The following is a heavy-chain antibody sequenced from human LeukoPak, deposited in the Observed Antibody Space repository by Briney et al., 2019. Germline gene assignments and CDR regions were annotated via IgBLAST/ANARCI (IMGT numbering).Heavy chain of an antibody. CDR1: GFTFSSYE. CDR3: ARDGYYYGSRTHDY. J-gene: IGHJ4*02. D-gene: IGHD3-10*01. V-gene: IGHV3-48*03. Sequence: GSLRLSCAASGFTFSSYEMNWVRQAPGKGLEWVSYISSSGSTIYYADSVKGRFTISRDNAKNSLYLQMNSLRAEDTAVYYCARDGYYYGSRTHDYWGQGTLVTVSS. CDR2: ISSSGSTI.